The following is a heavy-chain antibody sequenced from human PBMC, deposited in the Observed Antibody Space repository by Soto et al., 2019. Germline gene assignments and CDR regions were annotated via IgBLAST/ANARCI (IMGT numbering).Heavy chain of an antibody. D-gene: IGHD7-27*01. V-gene: IGHV3-30*18. CDR2: ISYDGSNK. CDR1: GFTFSSYG. Sequence: QVQLVESGGGVVQPGRSLRLSCAASGFTFSSYGMHWVRQAPGKGLEWVAVISYDGSNKYDADSVKGRFTISRDNSKNTLYLQMNSLRAEDTAVYYCAKDLGHGGRGAFDIWGQGTMVTVSS. CDR3: AKDLGHGGRGAFDI. J-gene: IGHJ3*02.